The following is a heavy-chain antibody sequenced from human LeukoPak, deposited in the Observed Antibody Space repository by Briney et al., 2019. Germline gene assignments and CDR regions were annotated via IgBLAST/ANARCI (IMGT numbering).Heavy chain of an antibody. J-gene: IGHJ4*02. CDR1: GFPLSGYS. Sequence: GGSLRLPCAASGFPLSGYSMNWVRQAPGKGLEWVSSISSTTNYIYYADSVKGRFTISRDNARNSPYLQMNSLRAEDTAVYYCARVGYCSSSTCRNYFDYWGQGTLVTVSS. CDR3: ARVGYCSSSTCRNYFDY. V-gene: IGHV3-21*01. D-gene: IGHD2-2*01. CDR2: ISSTTNYI.